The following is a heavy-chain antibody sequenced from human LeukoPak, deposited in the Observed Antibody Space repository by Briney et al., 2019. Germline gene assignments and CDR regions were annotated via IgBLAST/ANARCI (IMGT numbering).Heavy chain of an antibody. D-gene: IGHD3-10*01. CDR1: GYTFTSYD. Sequence: ASVKVSCKASGYTFTSYDINWVRQATGQGLEWMGWMNPNSGNTGYAQKFQGRVAMTTDTSTSTASMELRSLRSDDTAVYYCARVHTMLYYYYMDVCGKGTTVTISS. CDR2: MNPNSGNT. V-gene: IGHV1-8*02. CDR3: ARVHTMLYYYYMDV. J-gene: IGHJ6*03.